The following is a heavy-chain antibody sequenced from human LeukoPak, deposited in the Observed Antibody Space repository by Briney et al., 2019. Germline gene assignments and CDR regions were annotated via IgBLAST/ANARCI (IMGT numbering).Heavy chain of an antibody. CDR1: GFTFSSYA. CDR3: ARGGEDYDFWSGYSKDWFDP. J-gene: IGHJ5*02. V-gene: IGHV3-30-3*01. CDR2: ISYDGSNK. Sequence: GGSLRLSCAASGFTFSSYAMHWVRQAPGKGLEWVAVISYDGSNKYYADSVKGRFTISRDNSKNTLYLQMNSLRAEDTAVYYCARGGEDYDFWSGYSKDWFDPWGQGTLVTVSS. D-gene: IGHD3-3*01.